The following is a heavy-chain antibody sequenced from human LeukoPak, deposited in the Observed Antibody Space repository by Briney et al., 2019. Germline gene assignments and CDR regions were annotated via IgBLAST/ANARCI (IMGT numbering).Heavy chain of an antibody. CDR2: IYTSGST. J-gene: IGHJ3*02. CDR1: GGSISSGSYY. CDR3: AREGPWASDAFDI. V-gene: IGHV4-61*02. Sequence: SQTLSLTCTVSGGSISSGSYYWSWIRQPAGKGLEWIGRIYTSGSTNYNPSLKSRVTISVDTSENQFSLKLSSVTAADTAVYYCAREGPWASDAFDIWGQGTMVTVPS.